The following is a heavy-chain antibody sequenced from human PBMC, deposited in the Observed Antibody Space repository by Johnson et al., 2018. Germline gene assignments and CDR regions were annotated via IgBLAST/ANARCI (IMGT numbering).Heavy chain of an antibody. D-gene: IGHD2-2*02. J-gene: IGHJ6*04. CDR2: ISYDGSNK. CDR3: AKDYSCSSTSCYNYYYYYGMDV. V-gene: IGHV3-30-3*02. Sequence: EQLVETGGGVVQPGRSLRLSCAASGFTFSSYAMHWVRQAPGKGLEWVAVISYDGSNKYYADSVKGRFTISRDSSKNTMYLQMSSLRAEDTAVYYCAKDYSCSSTSCYNYYYYYGMDVWGKGTTVTVSS. CDR1: GFTFSSYA.